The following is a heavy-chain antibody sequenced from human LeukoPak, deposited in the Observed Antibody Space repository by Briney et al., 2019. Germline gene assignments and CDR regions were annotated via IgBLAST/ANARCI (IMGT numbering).Heavy chain of an antibody. CDR2: IYTSGST. D-gene: IGHD3-22*01. Sequence: SETLSLTCTVSGGSISSYYWSWIRPPPGKGLEWIGYIYTSGSTNYNPSLKSRVTISVDTSKNQFSLKLSSVTAADTAVYYCARHLENYYDSSGPPDGWGQGTLVTVSS. V-gene: IGHV4-4*09. CDR1: GGSISSYY. J-gene: IGHJ4*02. CDR3: ARHLENYYDSSGPPDG.